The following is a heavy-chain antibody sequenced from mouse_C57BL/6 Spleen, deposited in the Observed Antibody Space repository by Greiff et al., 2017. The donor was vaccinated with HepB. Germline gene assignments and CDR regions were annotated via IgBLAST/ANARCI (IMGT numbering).Heavy chain of an antibody. D-gene: IGHD2-1*01. CDR3: ARQDYGNYDAY. CDR2: ISSGGSYT. V-gene: IGHV5-6*01. J-gene: IGHJ3*01. CDR1: GFTFSSYG. Sequence: EVQVVESGGDLVKPGGSLKLSCAASGFTFSSYGMSWVRQTPDKRLEWVATISSGGSYTYYPDSVKGRFTISRDNAKNTLYLQMSSLKSEDTAMYYGARQDYGNYDAYWGQGTLVTVSA.